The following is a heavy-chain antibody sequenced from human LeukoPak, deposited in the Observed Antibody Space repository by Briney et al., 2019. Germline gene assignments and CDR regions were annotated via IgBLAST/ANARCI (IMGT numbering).Heavy chain of an antibody. J-gene: IGHJ4*02. CDR3: AKFLGYYGSGSYYPDY. CDR2: ISGSGGST. D-gene: IGHD3-10*01. Sequence: PGGSLRLSCAASGFTFSSYGMSWVRQAPGKGLEWVSAISGSGGSTYYADSVRGRFTISRDNSKNTLYLQMNSLRAEDTAVYYCAKFLGYYGSGSYYPDYWGQGTLVTVSS. V-gene: IGHV3-23*01. CDR1: GFTFSSYG.